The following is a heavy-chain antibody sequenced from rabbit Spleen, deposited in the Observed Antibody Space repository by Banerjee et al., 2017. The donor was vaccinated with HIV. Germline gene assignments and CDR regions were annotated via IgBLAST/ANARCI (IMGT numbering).Heavy chain of an antibody. CDR3: ASGSGDYEGYSFKL. CDR1: GFSFSSGYY. J-gene: IGHJ4*01. D-gene: IGHD1-1*01. CDR2: TNTGSGAT. V-gene: IGHV1S45*01. Sequence: QEQLEESGGGLVKPGASLTLTCKASGFSFSSGYYMCWVRQAPGKGLEWIGYTNTGSGATYYASWAKGRFTVSKTSSTTVTLQMTSLTAADTATYFCASGSGDYEGYSFKLWGPGTLVTVS.